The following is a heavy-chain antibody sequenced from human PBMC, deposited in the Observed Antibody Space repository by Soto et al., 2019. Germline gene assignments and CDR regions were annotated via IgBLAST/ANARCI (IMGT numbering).Heavy chain of an antibody. CDR2: LYPNGRA. D-gene: IGHD1-20*01. Sequence: GGSLRLSCAASGFTVSNNYLTWVRQAPGKGLKWVSVLYPNGRAFYADSVKGRFTISTDNSQNSVYLQMNTLRADDTAIYYCARGLGREYQDNRNHFHLDYWGQGTLVTVSS. CDR3: ARGLGREYQDNRNHFHLDY. J-gene: IGHJ4*02. V-gene: IGHV3-53*01. CDR1: GFTVSNNY.